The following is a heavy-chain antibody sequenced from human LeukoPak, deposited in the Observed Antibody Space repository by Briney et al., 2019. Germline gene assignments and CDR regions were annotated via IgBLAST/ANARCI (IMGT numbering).Heavy chain of an antibody. CDR1: GYSSTTYW. CDR2: IDPSDSYT. Sequence: HGESLKISCKGSGYSSTTYWISWVRQMSGKGLEWMGTIDPSDSYTKYSPTFQGHVTISAGKSISTAYLQWSSLKASDTAVYYCARSLFDYDILTGHDYWGQGTLVTVSS. CDR3: ARSLFDYDILTGHDY. J-gene: IGHJ4*02. V-gene: IGHV5-10-1*01. D-gene: IGHD3-9*01.